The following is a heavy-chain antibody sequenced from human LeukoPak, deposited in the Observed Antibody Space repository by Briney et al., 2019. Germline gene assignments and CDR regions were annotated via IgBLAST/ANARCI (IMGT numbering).Heavy chain of an antibody. CDR3: AKGSDYDSSGNDGFDI. CDR1: GFTFTTYW. V-gene: IGHV3-7*01. CDR2: IMQDGSEK. Sequence: GGSLRLSCAASGFTFTTYWMSWLRQAPGKGLEWVANIMQDGSEKYYVDSVRGRFTISRDNAKNSLYLQMNSLRAEDTAVYYCAKGSDYDSSGNDGFDIWGQGTMVTVSS. J-gene: IGHJ3*02. D-gene: IGHD3-22*01.